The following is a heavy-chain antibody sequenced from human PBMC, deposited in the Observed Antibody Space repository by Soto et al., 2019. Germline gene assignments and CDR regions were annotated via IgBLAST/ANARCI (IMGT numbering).Heavy chain of an antibody. Sequence: ASVKVSCKASGYTFTSYGISWVRQAPGQGLEWMGWISAYNGNTNYAQKLQGRVTMTTDTSTSTAYMELRSLRSDDTAVYYCASSDSWYAPFYYFDYWGQGTLVSVSS. CDR1: GYTFTSYG. CDR3: ASSDSWYAPFYYFDY. J-gene: IGHJ4*02. V-gene: IGHV1-18*01. CDR2: ISAYNGNT. D-gene: IGHD6-13*01.